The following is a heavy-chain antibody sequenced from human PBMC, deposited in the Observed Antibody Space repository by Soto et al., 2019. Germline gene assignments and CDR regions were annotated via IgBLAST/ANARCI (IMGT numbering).Heavy chain of an antibody. V-gene: IGHV3-13*01. CDR1: GFTFSTYD. Sequence: EVQLVESGGGLVQPGGSLRLSCAASGFTFSTYDMHWVRQGTEKGLEWVSAISTAGDTYYLDSVKGRFTISRENAKNSLYLQMSSLRVGDTAIYYCVRDGGPWGQGTLVTVSS. CDR3: VRDGGP. D-gene: IGHD3-3*01. CDR2: ISTAGDT. J-gene: IGHJ5*02.